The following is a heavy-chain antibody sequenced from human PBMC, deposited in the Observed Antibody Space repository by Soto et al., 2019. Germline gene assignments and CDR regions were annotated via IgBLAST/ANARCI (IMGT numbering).Heavy chain of an antibody. V-gene: IGHV3-11*06. Sequence: GGSLRLSCEASGFTFTDYHMSWIRQAPGKGLEWVALISETGSHTAYAESVKGRFTISRDNARPSVFLQMNSLRSDDTAVYFCARSLRATSPLAFWGQGTPVTVSS. CDR3: ARSLRATSPLAF. J-gene: IGHJ4*02. CDR1: GFTFTDYH. CDR2: ISETGSHT.